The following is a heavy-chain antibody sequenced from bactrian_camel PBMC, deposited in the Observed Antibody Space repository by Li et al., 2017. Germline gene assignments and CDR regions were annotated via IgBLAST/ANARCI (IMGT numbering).Heavy chain of an antibody. J-gene: IGHJ6*01. V-gene: IGHV3S40*01. CDR1: GFTFSNYA. CDR3: AKRSPDYSGGDYNGVNFDS. D-gene: IGHD2*01. CDR2: INGGGDST. Sequence: QLFASGVFLLQPGGSLRLSCAASGFTFSNYAMTWVRQAPGKGLEWVSDINGGGDSTAYVDSVKGRFTISRDNAKNTVYLHLNTLKTEDMAMYYCAKRSPDYSGGDYNGVNFDSWGQGTQVNVS.